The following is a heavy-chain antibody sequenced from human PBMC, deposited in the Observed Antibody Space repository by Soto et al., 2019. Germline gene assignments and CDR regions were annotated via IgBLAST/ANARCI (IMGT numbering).Heavy chain of an antibody. J-gene: IGHJ4*02. CDR3: AKEGLGSCTGGTCYGSDY. Sequence: EVQLLESGGNLVQPGGSLRLSCAASGFTFSSYVMSWVRQAPGKGLEWVSTISGSGASIYDADSVKGRFTISRDNSKNRGYRQMNSLRAEDTAVYYCAKEGLGSCTGGTCYGSDYWGQGTLVTVSS. D-gene: IGHD2-15*01. V-gene: IGHV3-23*01. CDR2: ISGSGASI. CDR1: GFTFSSYV.